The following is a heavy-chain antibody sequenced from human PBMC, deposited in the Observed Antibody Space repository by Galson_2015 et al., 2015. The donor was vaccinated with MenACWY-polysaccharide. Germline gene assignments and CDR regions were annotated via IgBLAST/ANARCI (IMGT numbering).Heavy chain of an antibody. Sequence: SLRLSCAASGFSVSHFGMHWVRQAPGKGLEWVAVISYGGDSQYYGDSVRGRLTISTDTSNNTLYLQMTSLTTEDTAVYYCAKVMTYLYQYIDVWGQGTTVIVSS. D-gene: IGHD2-2*01. V-gene: IGHV3-30*18. CDR2: ISYGGDSQ. CDR1: GFSVSHFG. CDR3: AKVMTYLYQYIDV. J-gene: IGHJ6*03.